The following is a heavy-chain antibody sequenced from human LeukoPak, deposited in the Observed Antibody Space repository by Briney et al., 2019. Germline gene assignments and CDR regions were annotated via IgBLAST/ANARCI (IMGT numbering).Heavy chain of an antibody. Sequence: QSGGSLRLSCAASGFTFSSYAMSWVRQAPGKGLEWVSAISGSGGSTYYADSVKGRFTISRDTSKNTLYLQMNSLRAEDTAVYYCARKTDTSGSGDYWGQGTLVTVSS. J-gene: IGHJ4*02. CDR2: ISGSGGST. D-gene: IGHD3-10*01. CDR1: GFTFSSYA. CDR3: ARKTDTSGSGDY. V-gene: IGHV3-23*01.